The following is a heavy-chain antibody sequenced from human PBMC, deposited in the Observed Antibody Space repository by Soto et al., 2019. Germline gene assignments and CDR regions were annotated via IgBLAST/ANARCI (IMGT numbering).Heavy chain of an antibody. J-gene: IGHJ6*02. CDR1: GGTFSSYT. V-gene: IGHV1-69*12. D-gene: IGHD2-21*01. CDR3: ARPSCGAACYYYGMDV. CDR2: IIPTCGTA. Sequence: QVQLVQSGAEVKKPGSSVKVSCKASGGTFSSYTISWVRQAPGQGLEWMGGIIPTCGTADYAQKVQGRVTITADESTSTGYMELSSLRSEDTALYYCARPSCGAACYYYGMDVWGQGTAVTVSS.